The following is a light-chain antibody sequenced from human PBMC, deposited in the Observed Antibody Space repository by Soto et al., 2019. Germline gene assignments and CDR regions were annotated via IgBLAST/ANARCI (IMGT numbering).Light chain of an antibody. CDR2: LNSDGSH. Sequence: QLVLTQSPSASASLGASVKLTCTLRSGHSSYTIAWHQQQPEKGPRYLMKLNSDGSHSKGDGIPDRFSGSSSGAERYLTISSLQSEDDADYYCQTWGTGIRVFGGGTQLTVL. V-gene: IGLV4-69*01. CDR1: SGHSSYT. CDR3: QTWGTGIRV. J-gene: IGLJ3*02.